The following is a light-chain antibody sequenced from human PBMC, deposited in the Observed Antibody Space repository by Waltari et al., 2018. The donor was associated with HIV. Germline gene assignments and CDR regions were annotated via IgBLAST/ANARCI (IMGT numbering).Light chain of an antibody. Sequence: QSVLTQTPSASGTPGQRVTISCSGSRPNIGHNYVYWYQQLPGTAPKLLMYRNNQRPSGVPDRFSGSKSGTSASLAISGLRSEDEADYYCAAWEDSLSVVVFGGGTKLTVL. CDR1: RPNIGHNY. CDR3: AAWEDSLSVVV. CDR2: RNN. V-gene: IGLV1-47*01. J-gene: IGLJ2*01.